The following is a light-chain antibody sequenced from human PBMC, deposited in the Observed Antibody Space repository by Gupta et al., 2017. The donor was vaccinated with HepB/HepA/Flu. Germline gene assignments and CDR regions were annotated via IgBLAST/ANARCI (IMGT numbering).Light chain of an antibody. Sequence: QSALTQSASVSGSPGQSITISCTGTSSDVGSYNLVSWYQQHPGKAPQLMIYEVSKRPAGVSDRFSGSKSGNTASLTISGRQAEDEADYYCCSYAGSRTYVFGTGTKVTVL. J-gene: IGLJ1*01. V-gene: IGLV2-23*02. CDR3: CSYAGSRTYV. CDR1: SSDVGSYNL. CDR2: EVS.